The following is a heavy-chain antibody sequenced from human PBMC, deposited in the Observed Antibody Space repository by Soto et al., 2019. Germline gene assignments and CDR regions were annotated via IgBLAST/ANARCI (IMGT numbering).Heavy chain of an antibody. CDR2: IYHSGAT. Sequence: QVQLQESGPGLVKPSGTLSLTCAVTGESISNDNWWSWVRQPPGKGLEWIGEIYHSGATNYNPSLTSPVTISVDRSKNQFSLGLTSMTAADTAVYFCARNGWYSLDLWGQGAMVTVSS. V-gene: IGHV4-4*02. D-gene: IGHD6-19*01. CDR1: GESISNDNW. CDR3: ARNGWYSLDL. J-gene: IGHJ3*01.